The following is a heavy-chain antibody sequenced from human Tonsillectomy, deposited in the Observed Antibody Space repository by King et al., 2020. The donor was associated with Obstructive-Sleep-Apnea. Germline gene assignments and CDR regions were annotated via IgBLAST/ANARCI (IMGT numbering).Heavy chain of an antibody. J-gene: IGHJ4*02. CDR2: IHPIGTT. V-gene: IGHV4-38-2*02. Sequence: QLQESGPGLVKPSETLSLTCTVSGSSISSGYFWGWVRQPPGKGLEWIGSIHPIGTTYLNPSLKSRVTISIDTSKNQFSLKLSSVTAADTAVYYCVRDRQREAYSSSSRVVSDYWGQGTLAT. CDR1: GSSISSGYF. CDR3: VRDRQREAYSSSSRVVSDY. D-gene: IGHD6-6*01.